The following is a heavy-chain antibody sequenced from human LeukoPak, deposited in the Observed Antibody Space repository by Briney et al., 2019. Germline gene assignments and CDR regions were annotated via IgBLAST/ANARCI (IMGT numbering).Heavy chain of an antibody. CDR1: GFTFSSYS. Sequence: GGSLRLSCAASGFTFSSYSMNWVRQAPGQGLEWMGGIIPIFGTANYAQKFQGRVTITADESTSTAYMELSSLRSEDTAVYYCARIPGYCSGGSCYPGAFDIWGQGTMVTVSS. CDR2: IIPIFGTA. V-gene: IGHV1-69*01. CDR3: ARIPGYCSGGSCYPGAFDI. D-gene: IGHD2-15*01. J-gene: IGHJ3*02.